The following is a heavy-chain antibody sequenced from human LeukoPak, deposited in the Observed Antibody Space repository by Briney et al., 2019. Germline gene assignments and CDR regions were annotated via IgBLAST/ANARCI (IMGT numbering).Heavy chain of an antibody. CDR2: IYYSGST. D-gene: IGHD2-8*01. CDR1: GGSISSSSYY. CDR3: ARPGPSFRMLHRYFDL. V-gene: IGHV4-39*01. Sequence: PSETLSLTCTVSGGSISSSSYYWGWIRQPPGKGLEWIGSIYYSGSTYYNPSLKSRVTISVDTSKNQFSLKLSSVTAADTAVYYCARPGPSFRMLHRYFDLWGRGTLVTVSS. J-gene: IGHJ2*01.